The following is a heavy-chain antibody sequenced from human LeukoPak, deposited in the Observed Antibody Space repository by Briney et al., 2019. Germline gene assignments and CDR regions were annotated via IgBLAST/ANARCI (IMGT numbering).Heavy chain of an antibody. CDR1: GDSVSSSTSA. D-gene: IGHD1-14*01. J-gene: IGHJ4*02. V-gene: IGHV6-1*01. CDR3: ARNFSPDFDY. CDR2: TYFRSKWIH. Sequence: QTLALTCAISGDSVSSSTSAWSSIRQSPSRGLEWLGRTYFRSKWIHDYALSVRGRITINPDTSKNQVSLQLNSMTPEDTAIYYCARNFSPDFDYWGQGTLVTVSS.